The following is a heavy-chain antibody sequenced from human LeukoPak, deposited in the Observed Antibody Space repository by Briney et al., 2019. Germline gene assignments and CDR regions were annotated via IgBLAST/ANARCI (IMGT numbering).Heavy chain of an antibody. D-gene: IGHD3-10*01. V-gene: IGHV3-30*04. CDR1: GFTFSSYA. Sequence: GGSPRLSCAASGFTFSSYAMHWVRQAPGKGLEWVAVISYDGSNKYYADSVKGRFTISRDDARNSLSLQMNSLRAEDTAVYYCTKWSTSGSYYTEWGQGTLVIVSS. CDR2: ISYDGSNK. J-gene: IGHJ4*02. CDR3: TKWSTSGSYYTE.